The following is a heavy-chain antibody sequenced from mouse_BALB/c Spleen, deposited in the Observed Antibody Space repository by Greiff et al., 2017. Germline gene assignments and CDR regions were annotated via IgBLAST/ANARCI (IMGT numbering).Heavy chain of an antibody. CDR1: GYTFTSYW. CDR3: ARRGWLPYFDY. J-gene: IGHJ2*01. CDR2: INPSTGYT. V-gene: IGHV1-7*01. D-gene: IGHD2-3*01. Sequence: VKLMESGAELAKPGASVKMSCKASGYTFTSYWMHWVKQRPGQGLEWIGYINPSTGYTEYNQKFKDKATLTADKSSSTAYMQLSSLTSEDSAVYYCARRGWLPYFDYWGQGTTLTVSS.